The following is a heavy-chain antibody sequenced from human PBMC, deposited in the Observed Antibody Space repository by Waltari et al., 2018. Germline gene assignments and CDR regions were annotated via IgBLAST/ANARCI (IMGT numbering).Heavy chain of an antibody. V-gene: IGHV3-30*02. CDR1: GFTFSSYG. D-gene: IGHD3-3*01. CDR3: AKDSGAVYDFWSGYTYYYYYYMDV. J-gene: IGHJ6*03. CDR2: IRYDGSNK. Sequence: QVQLVESGGGVVQPGGSLRLSCAASGFTFSSYGMNWVRQAPAKGLEWEAFIRYDGSNKYYADSVKGRFTISRDNSKNTLYLQMNRLRAEDTAVYYCAKDSGAVYDFWSGYTYYYYYYMDVWGKGTTVTVSS.